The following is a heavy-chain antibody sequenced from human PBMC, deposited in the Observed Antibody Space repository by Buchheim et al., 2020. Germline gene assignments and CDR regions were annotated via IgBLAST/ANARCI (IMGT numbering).Heavy chain of an antibody. CDR1: GGSINRGGYY. CDR3: ARDGYNNFGEYFAMDV. V-gene: IGHV4-31*03. CDR2: IYYTGAT. Sequence: QMQLQESGPGLVKPLQTLSLTCTVSGGSINRGGYYWSWIRQHSVRGLEWIGYIYYTGATYYSTSLKSRVSISAAMSKNQFSLRVNSVTAADTAVYFCARDGYNNFGEYFAMDVWGQGT. D-gene: IGHD4-11*01. J-gene: IGHJ6*02.